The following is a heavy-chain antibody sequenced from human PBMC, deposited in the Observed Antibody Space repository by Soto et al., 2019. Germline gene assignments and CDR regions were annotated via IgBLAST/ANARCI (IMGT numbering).Heavy chain of an antibody. D-gene: IGHD3-16*02. J-gene: IGHJ4*02. CDR1: GDSISNGDYY. CDR3: AGRYLY. CDR2: IDSSGST. Sequence: SETLSLTCTVSGDSISNGDYYWSWIRQPPGRRLEWIGYIDSSGSTYYNPSLKSRLTMSVDMSKNQFSLRLTSVTAADTAVYYCAGRYLYWGQGLLVTVS. V-gene: IGHV4-30-4*01.